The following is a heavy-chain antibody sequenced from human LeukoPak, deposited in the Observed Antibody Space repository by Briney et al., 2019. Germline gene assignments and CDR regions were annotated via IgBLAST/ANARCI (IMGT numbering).Heavy chain of an antibody. D-gene: IGHD3-22*01. CDR2: IWYDGSNK. CDR3: ATERGITMIVVAPDFDY. J-gene: IGHJ4*02. CDR1: GFTFSSYG. Sequence: GRSLRLSCAASGFTFSSYGMHWVRQAPGKGLEWVAVIWYDGSNKYYADSVKGRFTISRDNSKNTLYLQMNSLRAEDTAVYYCATERGITMIVVAPDFDYWGQGTLVTVSS. V-gene: IGHV3-33*01.